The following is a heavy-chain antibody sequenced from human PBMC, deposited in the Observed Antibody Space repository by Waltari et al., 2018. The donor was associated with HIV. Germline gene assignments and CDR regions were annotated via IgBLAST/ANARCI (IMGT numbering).Heavy chain of an antibody. D-gene: IGHD2-8*02. Sequence: QLHLQESGPGLVKPPATLSLTCTVSGGYIRSSSHYWGWVRQAPGKGLEWIGILYYTGTTHYNPSLKSRVSMSVDTSNNQFSLNLDSVTAADTALYYCARLSETGGITFGSAFDIWGQGTMVTASS. CDR2: LYYTGTT. CDR3: ARLSETGGITFGSAFDI. V-gene: IGHV4-39*01. J-gene: IGHJ3*02. CDR1: GGYIRSSSHY.